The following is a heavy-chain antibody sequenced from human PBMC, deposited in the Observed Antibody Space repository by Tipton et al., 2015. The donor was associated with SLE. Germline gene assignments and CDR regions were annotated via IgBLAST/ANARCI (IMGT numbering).Heavy chain of an antibody. D-gene: IGHD4-11*01. CDR3: ARARLQSTHNWFDP. CDR1: GGSISSYY. CDR2: IYTSGST. V-gene: IGHV4-4*08. Sequence: TLSLTCTASGGSISSYYWSWIRQPPGKGLEWIGRIYTSGSTNYNPSLKSRVTISVDTSKNQFSLKLSSVTAADTAVYYCARARLQSTHNWFDPWGQGTLVTVSS. J-gene: IGHJ5*02.